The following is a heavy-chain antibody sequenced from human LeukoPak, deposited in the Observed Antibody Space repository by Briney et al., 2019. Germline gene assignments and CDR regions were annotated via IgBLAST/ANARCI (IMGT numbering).Heavy chain of an antibody. D-gene: IGHD3-10*01. J-gene: IGHJ4*02. CDR3: AKVGSGSYYNFDY. CDR2: ISGSGGST. V-gene: IGHV3-23*01. CDR1: GFTFSSYA. Sequence: PGGSLRLSCAASGFTFSSYAMSWVRQAPGKGLEWVSTISGSGGSTYYADSVKGRFTISRDNSKNTLYLQMNSLRAEDTAVYYCAKVGSGSYYNFDYWGQGTLVTVSS.